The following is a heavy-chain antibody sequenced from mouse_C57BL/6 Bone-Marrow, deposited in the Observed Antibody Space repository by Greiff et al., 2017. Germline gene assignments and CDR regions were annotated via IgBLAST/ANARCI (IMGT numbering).Heavy chain of an antibody. J-gene: IGHJ3*01. V-gene: IGHV10-3*01. CDR3: LREEDGISYGFAY. D-gene: IGHD1-1*01. Sequence: EVQRVESGGGLVQPKGSLKLSCAASGFTFNTYAMHWVRQAPGKGLEWVARIRSKSSNYATYYDGSVKSRFTISRDDSQSMLYLQMNIRKSEDTAMYYCLREEDGISYGFAYWGQGTLVTVSA. CDR1: GFTFNTYA. CDR2: IRSKSSNYAT.